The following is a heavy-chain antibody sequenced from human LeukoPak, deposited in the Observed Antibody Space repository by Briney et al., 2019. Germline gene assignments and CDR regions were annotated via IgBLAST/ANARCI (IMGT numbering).Heavy chain of an antibody. Sequence: PSETLSLTCTVSGGSISSGGYYWSWIRQPPGKGLEWIGYIYHSGSTYYNPSLKSRVTISVDRSKNQFSLKLSSVTAADTAVYYCARETRSSYCSSTSCYAFDAFDIWGQGTMVTVSS. J-gene: IGHJ3*02. CDR2: IYHSGST. V-gene: IGHV4-30-2*01. CDR1: GGSISSGGYY. D-gene: IGHD2-2*01. CDR3: ARETRSSYCSSTSCYAFDAFDI.